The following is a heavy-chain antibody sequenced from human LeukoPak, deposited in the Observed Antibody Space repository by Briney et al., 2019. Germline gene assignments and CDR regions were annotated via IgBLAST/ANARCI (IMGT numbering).Heavy chain of an antibody. CDR1: GFTFSTYA. Sequence: PGGSLRLSCAASGFTFSTYAMSWVRQAPGKGLEWVSTVSGGFDNTYYADSVKGRFTISRDNSKNTLYLQMNSVRAEDTAVYYCAKAVAGLFDYWGQGTLVTVSS. D-gene: IGHD6-19*01. CDR3: AKAVAGLFDY. CDR2: VSGGFDNT. V-gene: IGHV3-23*01. J-gene: IGHJ4*02.